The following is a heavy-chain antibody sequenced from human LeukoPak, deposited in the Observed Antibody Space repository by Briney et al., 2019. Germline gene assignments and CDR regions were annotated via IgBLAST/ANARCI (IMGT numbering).Heavy chain of an antibody. CDR3: ARGNLWFGELVY. V-gene: IGHV3-48*03. CDR2: ISSSGSTI. J-gene: IGHJ4*02. D-gene: IGHD3-10*01. Sequence: GGSLRLSCAASGFTFSSYEMNWVRQAPGKGLEWVSYISSSGSTIYYADSVKGRFTISRDNAKNSLYLQMNSLRAEDTAVYYCARGNLWFGELVYWGQGTLVTVSS. CDR1: GFTFSSYE.